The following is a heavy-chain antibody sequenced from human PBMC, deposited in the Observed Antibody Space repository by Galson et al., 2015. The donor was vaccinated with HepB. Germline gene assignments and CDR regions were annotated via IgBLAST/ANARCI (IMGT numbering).Heavy chain of an antibody. CDR2: ISWNSGSI. D-gene: IGHD3-22*01. J-gene: IGHJ4*02. V-gene: IGHV3-9*01. CDR3: AKATYYDSSGLEL. Sequence: SLRLSCAASGFTFDDYAMHWVRQAPGKGLEWVSGISWNSGSIGYADSVKGRFTISRDNAKNSLYLQMNSLRAEDTALYYCAKATYYDSSGLELWGQGTLVTVSS. CDR1: GFTFDDYA.